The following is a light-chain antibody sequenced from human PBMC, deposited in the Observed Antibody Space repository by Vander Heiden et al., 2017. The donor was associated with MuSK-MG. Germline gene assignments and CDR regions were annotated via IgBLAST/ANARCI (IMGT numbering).Light chain of an antibody. CDR1: SSNIGAGFI. CDR3: QAYDSRRGGSYV. CDR2: GNT. Sequence: QSVLTQPPSLSGAPGQRVTISCPGSSSNIGAGFIVHWYQQHPGTATKLLIFGNTIRPSGVPDRFSGSKSGTSASLAITGLQADDEADYYCQAYDSRRGGSYVFGTGTKVTVL. V-gene: IGLV1-40*01. J-gene: IGLJ1*01.